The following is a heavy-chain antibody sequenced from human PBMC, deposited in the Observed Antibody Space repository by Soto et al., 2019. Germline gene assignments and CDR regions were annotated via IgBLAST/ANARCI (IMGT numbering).Heavy chain of an antibody. D-gene: IGHD1-26*01. CDR1: ASIFKGHG. J-gene: IGHJ4*02. Sequence: QVHLVESGGGVVQPGGSLRLSCAASASIFKGHGMHWVRQAPGKGLEWVAIIRYDGSDEHYGDSVEGRFTISRDNSKNMLYLQMNSQRAEETAVYYCASDGVGATTFFGFLDYWGQETLVTVSS. V-gene: IGHV3-33*08. CDR2: IRYDGSDE. CDR3: ASDGVGATTFFGFLDY.